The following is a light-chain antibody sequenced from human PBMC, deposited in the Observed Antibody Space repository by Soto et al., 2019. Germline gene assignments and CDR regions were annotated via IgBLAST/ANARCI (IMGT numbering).Light chain of an antibody. J-gene: IGLJ1*01. V-gene: IGLV1-47*02. CDR3: AAWDDSLSGSYV. CDR2: SNN. CDR1: SSNIGSNY. Sequence: SVLTQPPSASGTPGQRVTISCSGSSSNIGSNYVYWYQQLPGTAPKLLSYSNNQRPSGVPDRFSGSKSGTSASLAIRGLLSEDEADYYCAAWDDSLSGSYVFGTGTNVTVL.